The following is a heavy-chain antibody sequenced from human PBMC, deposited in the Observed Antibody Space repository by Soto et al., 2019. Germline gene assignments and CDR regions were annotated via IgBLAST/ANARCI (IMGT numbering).Heavy chain of an antibody. D-gene: IGHD3-16*01. CDR1: GGSISSGGYY. CDR2: IYYSGST. J-gene: IGHJ5*02. Sequence: SETLSLTCTVSGGSISSGGYYWSWIRQHPGKGLEWIGYIYYSGSTYYNPSLKSRVTISVDTSKNQFSLKLTSVTAADTAVYYCARDRGGITVSSKPLGEWIDPWGQGTLVTVSS. CDR3: ARDRGGITVSSKPLGEWIDP. V-gene: IGHV4-31*03.